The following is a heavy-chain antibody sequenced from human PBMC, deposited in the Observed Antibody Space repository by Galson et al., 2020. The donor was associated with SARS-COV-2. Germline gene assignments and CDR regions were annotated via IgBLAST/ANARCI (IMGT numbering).Heavy chain of an antibody. V-gene: IGHV3-23*01. J-gene: IGHJ4*02. CDR3: AKGLRGYTYGCFGS. Sequence: SCVVSGFTFSNYAMTWVRQAPGKGLEWVSVITDSGSRTYYADSVKGRFIISRDNSKNTLYLQMSSLRPEDTATYYCAKGLRGYTYGCFGSWGQGTLVTVSS. CDR1: GFTFSNYA. CDR2: ITDSGSRT. D-gene: IGHD5-18*01.